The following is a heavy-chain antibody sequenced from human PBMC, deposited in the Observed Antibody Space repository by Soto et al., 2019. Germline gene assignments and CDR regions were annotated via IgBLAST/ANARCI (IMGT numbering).Heavy chain of an antibody. J-gene: IGHJ6*02. V-gene: IGHV3-30*18. Sequence: SGGSLRLSCAASGFTFSSYGMHWVRQAPGKXLEWVAVISYDGSNKYYADSVKGRFTISRDNSKNTLYLQMNSLRAEDTAVYYCAKDVVVGATTGLGDYYYYYGMDVWGQGTTVTVSS. D-gene: IGHD1-26*01. CDR3: AKDVVVGATTGLGDYYYYYGMDV. CDR2: ISYDGSNK. CDR1: GFTFSSYG.